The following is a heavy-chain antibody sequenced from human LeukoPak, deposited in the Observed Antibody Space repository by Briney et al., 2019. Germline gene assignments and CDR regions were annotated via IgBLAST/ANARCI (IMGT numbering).Heavy chain of an antibody. Sequence: SQTLSLTCAISGDSVSSTSASWNWIRQSPSRGLEWLGRTYYRSKWYNDYAISVKSRITINPDTSKNQLSLQLNSVTPEDTAVYYCARDEYSSRWYGMAVWGQGTTVTVSS. CDR3: ARDEYSSRWYGMAV. CDR2: TYYRSKWYN. J-gene: IGHJ6*02. V-gene: IGHV6-1*01. D-gene: IGHD6-13*01. CDR1: GDSVSSTSAS.